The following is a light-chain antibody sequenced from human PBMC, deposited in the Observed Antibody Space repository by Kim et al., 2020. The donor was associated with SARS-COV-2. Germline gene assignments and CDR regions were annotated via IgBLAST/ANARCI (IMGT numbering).Light chain of an antibody. CDR1: QSVSNY. J-gene: IGKJ1*01. CDR3: QQRSNWPWT. Sequence: LSPGERPTLSCRASQSVSNYLAWYQQKPGQAPRLLISDASNRATDIPARFSGRESGTDFTLTIGSLEPEDFAVYYCQQRSNWPWTFGQGTKVDIK. CDR2: DAS. V-gene: IGKV3-11*01.